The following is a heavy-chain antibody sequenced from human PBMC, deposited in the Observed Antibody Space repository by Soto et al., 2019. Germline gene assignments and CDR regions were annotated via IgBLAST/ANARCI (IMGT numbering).Heavy chain of an antibody. J-gene: IGHJ5*02. CDR3: ARAYYGSSGYHWFDP. CDR1: GGSISSYY. Sequence: PSETLSLTCTVSGGSISSYYWSWIRQPPGKGLEWIGYIYYSGSTYYNPSLKSRVTISVDTSKNQFSLKLSSVTAADTAVYYCARAYYGSSGYHWFDPWGQGTLVTVSS. V-gene: IGHV4-59*08. CDR2: IYYSGST. D-gene: IGHD3-22*01.